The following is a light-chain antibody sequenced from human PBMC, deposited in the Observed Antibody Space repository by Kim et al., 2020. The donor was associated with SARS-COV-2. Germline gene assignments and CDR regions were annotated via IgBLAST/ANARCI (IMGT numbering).Light chain of an antibody. Sequence: EIVLTQSPATLSLSPGEGATLSCRASQSISNYLGWYQQRPGQAPRLLIYDVSNRATGIPARFSGSGSGTDFTLTISSLEPEDFAVYYCQHRSSWPLTFGGGTKVDIK. V-gene: IGKV3-11*01. J-gene: IGKJ4*01. CDR3: QHRSSWPLT. CDR2: DVS. CDR1: QSISNY.